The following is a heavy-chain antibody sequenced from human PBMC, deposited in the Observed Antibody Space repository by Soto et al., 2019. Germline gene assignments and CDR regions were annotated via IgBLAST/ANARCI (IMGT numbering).Heavy chain of an antibody. CDR1: GGTFSSYA. Sequence: QVQLVQSGAEVKKPGSSMKVSCKASGGTFSSYAISWVRQAPGQGLEWMGGIIPIFGTANYAQKFQGRVTITADESTSTAWRELRGVRSEDTAVYYCASHGITGTWVYYYGMDVWGQGTTVTVSS. CDR2: IIPIFGTA. CDR3: ASHGITGTWVYYYGMDV. V-gene: IGHV1-69*12. D-gene: IGHD1-7*01. J-gene: IGHJ6*02.